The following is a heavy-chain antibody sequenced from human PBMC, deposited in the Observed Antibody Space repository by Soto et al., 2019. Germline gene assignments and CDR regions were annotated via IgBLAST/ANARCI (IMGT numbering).Heavy chain of an antibody. CDR3: AMETS. D-gene: IGHD3-3*01. Sequence: QEPLLQSGAEVKKPGSSVKVSCKVSGGTFSSSAISWVRQAPGQGLEWIGRIAPIFGLTNYAQKWQGRVTITADESTATAYMEVSSLRSEDTAVYYCAMETSWGQGTLVTVSS. CDR1: GGTFSSSA. V-gene: IGHV1-69*01. J-gene: IGHJ5*02. CDR2: IAPIFGLT.